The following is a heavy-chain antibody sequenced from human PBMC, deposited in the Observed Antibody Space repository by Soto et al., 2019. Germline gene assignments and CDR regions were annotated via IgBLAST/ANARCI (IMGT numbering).Heavy chain of an antibody. Sequence: SETLSLTCTVSGGSISSGGYYWSWIRQHPGKGLEWIGYIYYSGSTYYNPSLKSRVTISVDTSKNQFSLKLSSVTAADTAVYYCARGGIVATLIDYWGQGTLVTVSS. CDR2: IYYSGST. D-gene: IGHD5-12*01. V-gene: IGHV4-31*03. J-gene: IGHJ4*02. CDR1: GGSISSGGYY. CDR3: ARGGIVATLIDY.